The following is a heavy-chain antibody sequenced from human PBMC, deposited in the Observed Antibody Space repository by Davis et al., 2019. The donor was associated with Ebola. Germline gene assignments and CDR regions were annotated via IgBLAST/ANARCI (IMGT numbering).Heavy chain of an antibody. Sequence: GESLKISCTTSGFAFTTFGMHWVRQAPAKGLEWVAFIRHDGNNEYYADSVKGRFTISRDNSVDTLFLQMNDLRPDDTAVYFCARAVVANWFDPWGKGTLVTVSS. J-gene: IGHJ5*02. CDR2: IRHDGNNE. D-gene: IGHD5-12*01. CDR3: ARAVVANWFDP. CDR1: GFAFTTFG. V-gene: IGHV3-30*02.